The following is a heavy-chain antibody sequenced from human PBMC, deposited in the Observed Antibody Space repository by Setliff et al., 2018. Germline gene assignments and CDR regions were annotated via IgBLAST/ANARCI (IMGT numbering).Heavy chain of an antibody. Sequence: ASVKVSCKASGYTFTSYDINWVRQATGQGLEWMGWMNPNSGNTGYAQKFQGRVTMTRNTSISTAYMELSSLRSEDTAVYYCARLYYDYVWGSYRLYYYSGMDVWGQGTTVTVSS. V-gene: IGHV1-8*02. J-gene: IGHJ6*02. CDR1: GYTFTSYD. CDR3: ARLYYDYVWGSYRLYYYSGMDV. CDR2: MNPNSGNT. D-gene: IGHD3-16*02.